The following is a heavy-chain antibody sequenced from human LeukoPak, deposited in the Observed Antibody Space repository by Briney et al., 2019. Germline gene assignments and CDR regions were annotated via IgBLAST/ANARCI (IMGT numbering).Heavy chain of an antibody. Sequence: ASVKVSCKASGYTFTGYYMHWVRQAPGQGLEWMGWINPNSGGTNYVQKFQGRVTMTRDTSISTAYMELSRLRSDDTAVYYCARDLGYGSRFDPWGQGTLVTVSS. V-gene: IGHV1-2*02. J-gene: IGHJ5*02. CDR1: GYTFTGYY. CDR2: INPNSGGT. D-gene: IGHD6-19*01. CDR3: ARDLGYGSRFDP.